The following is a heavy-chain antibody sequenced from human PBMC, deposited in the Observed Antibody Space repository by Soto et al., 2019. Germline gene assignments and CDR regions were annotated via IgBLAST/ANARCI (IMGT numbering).Heavy chain of an antibody. CDR1: GGSISSGGYS. CDR2: IYHSGST. D-gene: IGHD3-10*01. Sequence: PSETLSLTCAVSGGSISSGGYSWSWIRQPPGKGLEWIGYIYHSGSTNYNPSLKSRVTISVDTSKNQFSLKLSSVTAADTAVYYCAGTQKLLWFGELLYYFDYWGQGTLVTVSS. V-gene: IGHV4-30-2*01. CDR3: AGTQKLLWFGELLYYFDY. J-gene: IGHJ4*02.